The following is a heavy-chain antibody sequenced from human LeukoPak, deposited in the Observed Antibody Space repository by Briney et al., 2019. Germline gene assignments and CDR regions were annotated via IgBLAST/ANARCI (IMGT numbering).Heavy chain of an antibody. CDR1: GGSFSGYY. J-gene: IGHJ4*02. D-gene: IGHD2/OR15-2a*01. V-gene: IGHV4-34*01. Sequence: PSETLSLTCAVYGGSFSGYYWSWIRQPPGEGLEWIGEINHSGSTNYNPSLKSRVTISVDTSKNQFSLKLSSVTAADTAVYYCASTTPLKTTSQNIVTHFDYWGQGTLVTVSS. CDR3: ASTTPLKTTSQNIVTHFDY. CDR2: INHSGST.